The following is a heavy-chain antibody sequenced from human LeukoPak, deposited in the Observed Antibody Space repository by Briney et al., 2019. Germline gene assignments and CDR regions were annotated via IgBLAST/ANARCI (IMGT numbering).Heavy chain of an antibody. J-gene: IGHJ4*02. CDR3: ARANGYGLLDC. CDR1: GGSIISDY. D-gene: IGHD5-18*01. Sequence: PSETLSLTCFVSGGSIISDYYSWIRQPPGKGLEWIGSIFYSGNTYYNPSLKSRVTISIDTSKNQFSLELSSVTAADTAVYYCARANGYGLLDCWGQGALVTVSS. V-gene: IGHV4-39*07. CDR2: IFYSGNT.